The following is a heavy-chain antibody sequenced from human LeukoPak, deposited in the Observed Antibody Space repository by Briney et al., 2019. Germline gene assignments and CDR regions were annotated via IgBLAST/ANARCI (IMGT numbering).Heavy chain of an antibody. CDR3: AKGYSSSWYGPSCYFDY. D-gene: IGHD6-13*01. CDR1: GFTFSSYG. CDR2: IRYDGSNK. J-gene: IGHJ4*02. Sequence: GGSLRLSCAVSGFTFSSYGMHWVRQAPGKGLEWAAFIRYDGSNKFYADSVKGRFTISRDNSKNTLYLQMNSLRPEDTAVYYCAKGYSSSWYGPSCYFDYWGQGTLVTVSS. V-gene: IGHV3-30*02.